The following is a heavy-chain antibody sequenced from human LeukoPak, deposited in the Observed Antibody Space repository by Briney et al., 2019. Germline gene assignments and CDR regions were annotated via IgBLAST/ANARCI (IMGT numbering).Heavy chain of an antibody. CDR1: GFTFSSYG. CDR2: ISYDGSNK. CDR3: AKDRGVHYVSFDY. D-gene: IGHD3-10*02. V-gene: IGHV3-30*18. Sequence: GGSLRLSCAASGFTFSSYGMHWVRQAPGKGLEWVAVISYDGSNKYYADSVKGRFTISRDNSKNTLYLQMNSLRAEDTAVYYCAKDRGVHYVSFDYWGQGTLVTVSS. J-gene: IGHJ4*02.